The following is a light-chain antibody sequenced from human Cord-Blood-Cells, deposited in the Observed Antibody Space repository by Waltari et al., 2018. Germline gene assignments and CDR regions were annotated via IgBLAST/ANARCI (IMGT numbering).Light chain of an antibody. Sequence: DVVMTQSPLSLPVTLGQPASISCRSSQSLVYSDGNTYLNWFQQRPRQSPRRLIYKVSNRDSGVPDRFSGSGSGTDFTLKISRVEAEDVGVYYCMQGTHWPPITFGQGTRLEIK. CDR3: MQGTHWPPIT. CDR1: QSLVYSDGNTY. J-gene: IGKJ5*01. CDR2: KVS. V-gene: IGKV2-30*01.